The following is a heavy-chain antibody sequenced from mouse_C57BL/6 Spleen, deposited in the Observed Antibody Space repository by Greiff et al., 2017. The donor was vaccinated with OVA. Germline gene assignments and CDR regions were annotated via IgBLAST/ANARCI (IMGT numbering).Heavy chain of an antibody. Sequence: VKLMESGAELVKPGASVKISCKASGYAFSSYWMNWVKQRPGKGLEWIGQIYPGDGDTNYNGKFKGKATLTADKSSSTAYMQLSSLTSEDSAVYFCAREELQRKYFDVWGTGTTVTVSS. CDR3: AREELQRKYFDV. J-gene: IGHJ1*03. CDR2: IYPGDGDT. D-gene: IGHD1-1*01. V-gene: IGHV1-80*01. CDR1: GYAFSSYW.